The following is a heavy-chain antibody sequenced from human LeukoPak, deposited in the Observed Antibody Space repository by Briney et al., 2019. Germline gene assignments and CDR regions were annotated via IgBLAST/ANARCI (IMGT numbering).Heavy chain of an antibody. CDR3: AKVTYYYGSGSEYYFDY. Sequence: GGSLRLSCAASGFNFSPYWMNWVRQAPGTGLVWVSRINSDGSITTYADSVKGRFTISRDNAKNTLYLQMNSLRAEDTAVYYCAKVTYYYGSGSEYYFDYWGQGTLVTVSS. CDR2: INSDGSIT. V-gene: IGHV3-74*01. D-gene: IGHD3-10*01. J-gene: IGHJ4*02. CDR1: GFNFSPYW.